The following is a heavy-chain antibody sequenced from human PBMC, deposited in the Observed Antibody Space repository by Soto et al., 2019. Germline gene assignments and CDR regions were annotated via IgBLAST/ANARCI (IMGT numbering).Heavy chain of an antibody. CDR2: IYYSGST. Sequence: SETLSLTCTVSGGSISSYYWSWIRQPPGKGLEWIGYIYYSGSTNYNPSLKSRVTISVDTSKNQFSLKLSSVTAAETAVYYCERGREYGEYSAEYFQHWGERTLVTVSS. J-gene: IGHJ1*01. V-gene: IGHV4-59*01. CDR1: GGSISSYY. CDR3: ERGREYGEYSAEYFQH. D-gene: IGHD4-17*01.